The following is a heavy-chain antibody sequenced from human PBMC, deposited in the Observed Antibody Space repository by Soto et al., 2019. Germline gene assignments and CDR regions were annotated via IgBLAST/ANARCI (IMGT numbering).Heavy chain of an antibody. CDR1: GFTFSSYG. CDR2: IWYDGSNK. V-gene: IGHV3-33*01. D-gene: IGHD2-2*01. J-gene: IGHJ4*02. Sequence: HPGGSLRLSCAASGFTFSSYGMHWVRQAPGKGLEWVAVIWYDGSNKYYADSVKGRFTISRDNSKNTLYLQMNSLRAEDTAAYYCARDASVVVPAAMGYWGQGTXVTVSS. CDR3: ARDASVVVPAAMGY.